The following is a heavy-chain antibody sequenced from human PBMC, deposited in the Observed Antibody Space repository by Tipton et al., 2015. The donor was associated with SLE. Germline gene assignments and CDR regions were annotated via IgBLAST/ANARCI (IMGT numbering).Heavy chain of an antibody. CDR1: GGSITGNGVH. V-gene: IGHV4-39*07. D-gene: IGHD3-10*01. CDR2: IYYDETT. Sequence: TLSLTCSVAGGSITGNGVHWAWIRQPPGKGLEWIGSIYYDETTYYNPSLRRRLTLSVDTSKDQFSLKLNSVTAADTAGYYCARDLNYYGSGSYKGWFDPWGQGTLVTVSS. J-gene: IGHJ5*02. CDR3: ARDLNYYGSGSYKGWFDP.